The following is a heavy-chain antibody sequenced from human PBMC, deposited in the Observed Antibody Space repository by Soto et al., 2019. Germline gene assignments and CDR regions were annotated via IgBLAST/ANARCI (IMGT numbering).Heavy chain of an antibody. D-gene: IGHD3-9*01. J-gene: IGHJ4*02. V-gene: IGHV3-48*01. CDR2: ISSSSSTI. Sequence: GGSLRLSCAASGFIFSTYNMNWVRQAPGKGLEWVSYISSSSSTIYYADSVKGRFTISRDNSKNTLYLQMNSLRAEDTAVYYCAKADAYYDILTGYYMVHWGQGTLVTVSS. CDR3: AKADAYYDILTGYYMVH. CDR1: GFIFSTYN.